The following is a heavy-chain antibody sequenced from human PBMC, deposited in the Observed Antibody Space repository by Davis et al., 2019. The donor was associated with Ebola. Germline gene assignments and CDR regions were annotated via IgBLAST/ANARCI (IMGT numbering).Heavy chain of an antibody. CDR1: GGSISSYY. J-gene: IGHJ4*02. CDR3: ARRIQLWLAPFDY. V-gene: IGHV4-59*08. D-gene: IGHD5-18*01. CDR2: IYYSGTT. Sequence: SETLSLTCTVSGGSISSYYWSWIRQPPGKGLEWIGYIYYSGTTNYNSSLKSRIAISVDTSRNQFSLKLSSVTAADTAVYYCARRIQLWLAPFDYWGQGTLVTVSS.